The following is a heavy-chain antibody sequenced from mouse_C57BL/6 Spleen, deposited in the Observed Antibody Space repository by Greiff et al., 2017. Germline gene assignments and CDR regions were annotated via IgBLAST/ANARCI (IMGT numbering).Heavy chain of an antibody. CDR1: GYTFTDYY. CDR3: ANHLYDYRFAY. Sequence: EVQLQQPGPELVKPGASVKISCKASGYTFTDYYMNWVKQSHGKSLEWIGDINPTNGGTSYNQKFKGKDTLTVDKSSSTAYMALRSLTSEDSAVYYCANHLYDYRFAYWGQGTLVTVSS. D-gene: IGHD2-4*01. V-gene: IGHV1-26*01. J-gene: IGHJ3*01. CDR2: INPTNGGT.